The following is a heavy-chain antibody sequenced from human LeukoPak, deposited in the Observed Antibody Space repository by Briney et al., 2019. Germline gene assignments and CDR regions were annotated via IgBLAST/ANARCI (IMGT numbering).Heavy chain of an antibody. CDR3: ARGNGGYSYGYDYFDY. Sequence: SETLSLTCTVSGGSIGTYYWSWIRQPPGKGLEWIGYIYYNGYTDYNPSLKSRVTISVDTSKNQFSLKLSSVTAADTAVYYCARGNGGYSYGYDYFDYWGQGTLVTVSS. J-gene: IGHJ4*02. D-gene: IGHD5-18*01. CDR2: IYYNGYT. CDR1: GGSIGTYY. V-gene: IGHV4-59*12.